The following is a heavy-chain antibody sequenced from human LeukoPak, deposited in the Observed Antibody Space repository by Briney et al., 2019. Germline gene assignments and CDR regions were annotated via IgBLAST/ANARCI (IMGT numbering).Heavy chain of an antibody. CDR3: ARSRTTVVTIFQH. CDR1: GYTFTSYY. Sequence: GASVKVSCKASGYTFTSYYMHWVRQAPGQGLEWMGIISPSGGSTSYAQKFQGRVTMTRDTSTSTVYMELSSLRSEDTAVYYCARSRTTVVTIFQHWGQGTLVTVSS. CDR2: ISPSGGST. V-gene: IGHV1-46*01. J-gene: IGHJ1*01. D-gene: IGHD4-17*01.